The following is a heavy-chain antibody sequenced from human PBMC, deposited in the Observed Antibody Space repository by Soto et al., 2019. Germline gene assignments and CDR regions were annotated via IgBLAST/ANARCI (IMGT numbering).Heavy chain of an antibody. D-gene: IGHD5-18*01. V-gene: IGHV3-30*18. CDR3: AKDQSNTAMVMDLWQGMDV. J-gene: IGHJ6*02. Sequence: PGGSLRLSCAASGFTFSSYGMHWVRQAPGKGLEWVAVISYDGSNKYYADSVKGRFTISRDNSKNTLYLQMNSLRAEDTAVYYCAKDQSNTAMVMDLWQGMDVWGQGTTVTVSS. CDR2: ISYDGSNK. CDR1: GFTFSSYG.